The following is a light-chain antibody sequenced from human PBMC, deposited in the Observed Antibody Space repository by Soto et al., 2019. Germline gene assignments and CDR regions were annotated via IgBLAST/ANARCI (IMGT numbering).Light chain of an antibody. J-gene: IGKJ1*01. CDR2: GAS. Sequence: EIVLTQSPGTLSLSPGGRATLSCRASQSVASRNLAWYQQESGQAPRLLIYGASSRAIHTPDRFSGSGSGTDFTLTISGLEPEDFAVYYCQHFGNSLWTFGQGTKV. CDR1: QSVASRN. CDR3: QHFGNSLWT. V-gene: IGKV3-20*01.